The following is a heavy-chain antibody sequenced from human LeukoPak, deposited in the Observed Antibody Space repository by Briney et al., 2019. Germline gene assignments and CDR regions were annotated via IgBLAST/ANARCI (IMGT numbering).Heavy chain of an antibody. CDR3: ATSQTTSGQYGNAFDI. D-gene: IGHD6-19*01. V-gene: IGHV3-7*01. J-gene: IGHJ3*02. CDR2: IKQDGSEK. Sequence: GGSLRLSCEASGFTFSSYWMSWVRQAPGKGLEWLANIKQDGSEKYYVDSVKGRFTISRDNAKNSLHLQMNSLRVEDTAVYWCATSQTTSGQYGNAFDIWGLGTMVTVSS. CDR1: GFTFSSYW.